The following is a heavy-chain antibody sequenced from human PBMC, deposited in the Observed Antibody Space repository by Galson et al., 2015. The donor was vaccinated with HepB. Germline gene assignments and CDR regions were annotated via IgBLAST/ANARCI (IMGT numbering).Heavy chain of an antibody. CDR1: GFTLDDYA. CDR3: AKGMRGGSSWYYFDY. D-gene: IGHD6-13*01. Sequence: SLRLSCAASGFTLDDYAMHWVRQAPGKGLEWVSGISWNSGSIGYADSVKGRFTISRDNAKNSLYLQMNSLRAEDTALYYCAKGMRGGSSWYYFDYWGQGTLVTVSS. J-gene: IGHJ4*02. CDR2: ISWNSGSI. V-gene: IGHV3-9*01.